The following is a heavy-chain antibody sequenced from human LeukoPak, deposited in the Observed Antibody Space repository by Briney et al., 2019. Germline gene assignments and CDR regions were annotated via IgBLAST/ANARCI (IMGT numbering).Heavy chain of an antibody. CDR2: IRYDGSNK. J-gene: IGHJ4*02. D-gene: IGHD5-12*01. V-gene: IGHV3-30*02. CDR1: GFTFSNYG. Sequence: GGSLRLSCAASGFTFSNYGMHWVRQAPGKGLEWVAFIRYDGSNKYYADSVKGRFTISRDNSKNTLYLQMNSLRAEDTAVYYCARVVYSGYDFDYWGQGTLVTVSS. CDR3: ARVVYSGYDFDY.